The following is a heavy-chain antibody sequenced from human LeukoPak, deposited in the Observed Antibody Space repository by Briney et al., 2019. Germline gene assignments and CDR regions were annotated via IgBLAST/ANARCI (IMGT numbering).Heavy chain of an antibody. V-gene: IGHV4-59*10. J-gene: IGHJ4*02. CDR1: GGSFSGYY. D-gene: IGHD2-2*01. CDR2: IYTSGST. CDR3: ARGGGRTAPFDY. Sequence: SETLSLACAVYGGSFSGYYWSWIRQPAGKGQEWIGRIYTSGSTNYNPSLKSRVTMSVDTSKNQFSLKLSSVTAADTAVYYCARGGGRTAPFDYWGQGTLVTVSS.